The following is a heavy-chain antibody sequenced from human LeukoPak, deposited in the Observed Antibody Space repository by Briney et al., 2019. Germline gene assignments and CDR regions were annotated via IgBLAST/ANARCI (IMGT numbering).Heavy chain of an antibody. J-gene: IGHJ5*02. CDR1: GYTFTSYA. CDR2: IIPVLAIA. V-gene: IGHV1-69*04. D-gene: IGHD5-12*01. CDR3: ARDGLP. Sequence: SVKVSCKASGYTFTSYAISWVRQAPGQGLEWMGRIIPVLAIATYAQRFQGRLMITADKSTSTAYMELSSLRSEDTAVYYCARDGLPWGQGTLVTVSS.